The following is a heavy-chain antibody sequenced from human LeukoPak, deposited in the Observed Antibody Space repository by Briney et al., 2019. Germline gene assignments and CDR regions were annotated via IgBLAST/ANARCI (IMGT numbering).Heavy chain of an antibody. CDR2: IWYDGSKT. D-gene: IGHD3-10*01. CDR1: GFIFSNYG. J-gene: IGHJ3*02. Sequence: GGSLRLSCAASGFIFSNYGMHRVRQAPGKGPEWVAIIWYDGSKTYYADSVTGRFTISRDNSKNTLYVQMNSLRIEDAAVYYCAKDTRYHGSGTYATAAFDIWGQGTMVTVSS. V-gene: IGHV3-30*02. CDR3: AKDTRYHGSGTYATAAFDI.